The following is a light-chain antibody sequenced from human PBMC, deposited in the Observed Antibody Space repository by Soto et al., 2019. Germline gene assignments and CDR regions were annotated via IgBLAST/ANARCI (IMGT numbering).Light chain of an antibody. J-gene: IGLJ2*01. CDR2: DNN. CDR1: SSNIGNNY. Sequence: QSVLTQSPSVSAAPGQKVTISCSGSSSNIGNNYVSWYQQLPGTAPKLLIYDNNKRPSGIPDRFSGSKSGTSGNLDNTGLQTGDEADYYCATLDGSLPGEVFGGGTKVTVL. V-gene: IGLV1-51*01. CDR3: ATLDGSLPGEV.